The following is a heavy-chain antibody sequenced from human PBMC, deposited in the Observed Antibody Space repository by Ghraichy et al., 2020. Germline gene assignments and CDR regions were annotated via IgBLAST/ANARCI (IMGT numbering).Heavy chain of an antibody. Sequence: SETLSLTCTVSGGSISSGGYYWSWIRQHPGKGLEWIGYIYYSGSTYYSPSLKSRVTISVDTSKNQFSLKLSSVTAADTAVYYCARETYYDFWGGYRAFDIWGQGTMVTVSS. V-gene: IGHV4-31*03. D-gene: IGHD3-3*01. CDR3: ARETYYDFWGGYRAFDI. CDR1: GGSISSGGYY. J-gene: IGHJ3*02. CDR2: IYYSGST.